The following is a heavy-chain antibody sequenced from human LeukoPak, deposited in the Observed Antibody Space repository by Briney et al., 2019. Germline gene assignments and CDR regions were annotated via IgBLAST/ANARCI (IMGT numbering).Heavy chain of an antibody. CDR3: ARDRAYYGSGISDY. CDR2: SSTYNGNT. CDR1: GYTFTAYY. D-gene: IGHD3-10*01. J-gene: IGHJ4*02. Sequence: ASVKVSCKASGYTFTAYYMHWVRQAPGQGLEWMGWSSTYNGNTHYAQRLQGRVTLTTDTSTSTAYMDLRSLRSDDTAVYYCARDRAYYGSGISDYWGQGTLVTVSS. V-gene: IGHV1-18*04.